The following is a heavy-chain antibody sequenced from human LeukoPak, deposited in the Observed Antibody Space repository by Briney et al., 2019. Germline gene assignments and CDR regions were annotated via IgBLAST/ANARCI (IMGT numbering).Heavy chain of an antibody. J-gene: IGHJ6*02. Sequence: SETLSLTCTVSGGSISSYYWSWIRQPPGKGLEWIGYIYYSGSTNYNPSLKSRVTISVDTSKNQFSLKLSSVTAADTAVYYCARRDSSSFGYYGMDVWGQGTTVTVSS. CDR1: GGSISSYY. CDR2: IYYSGST. D-gene: IGHD6-13*01. V-gene: IGHV4-59*08. CDR3: ARRDSSSFGYYGMDV.